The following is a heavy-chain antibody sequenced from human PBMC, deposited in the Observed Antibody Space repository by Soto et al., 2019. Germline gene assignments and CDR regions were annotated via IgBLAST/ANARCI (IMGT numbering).Heavy chain of an antibody. CDR3: AKEMYYYDSSGYYYAFDY. Sequence: QVPLVESGGGVVQPGRSLRLSCAASGFTFSSYGMHWVRQAPGKGLEWVAVISYDGSNKYYADSVKGRFTISRDNSKNTLYLQMNSLRAEDTAVYYCAKEMYYYDSSGYYYAFDYWGQGTLVTVSS. CDR2: ISYDGSNK. V-gene: IGHV3-30*18. J-gene: IGHJ4*02. D-gene: IGHD3-22*01. CDR1: GFTFSSYG.